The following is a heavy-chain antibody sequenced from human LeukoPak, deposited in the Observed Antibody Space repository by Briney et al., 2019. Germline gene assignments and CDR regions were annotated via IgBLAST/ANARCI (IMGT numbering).Heavy chain of an antibody. CDR1: GFTFDDYG. D-gene: IGHD2-2*01. CDR2: INWNGGST. V-gene: IGHV3-20*04. CDR3: ASGRREYQLLLV. J-gene: IGHJ6*04. Sequence: GGSLRLSCAASGFTFDDYGMSWVRQAPGKGLEWVSGINWNGGSTGYADSVKGRFTISRDNAKNSLYLQMNSLRAEDTAVYYCASGRREYQLLLVWGKGTTVTVSS.